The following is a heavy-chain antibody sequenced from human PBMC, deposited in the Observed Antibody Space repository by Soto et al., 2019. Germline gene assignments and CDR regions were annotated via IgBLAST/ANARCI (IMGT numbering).Heavy chain of an antibody. CDR1: GGTFSINA. V-gene: IGHV1-69*13. CDR3: ARDLESRSSSWRSYHYSGMDV. CDR2: IIPIFGVA. J-gene: IGHJ6*02. D-gene: IGHD6-13*01. Sequence: SVKVSCKASGGTFSINAISWVRQAPGQGLEWMGGIIPIFGVANYAQSFQGRVTITADASTTVAYMELSSLRSEDTAVYYCARDLESRSSSWRSYHYSGMDVWGQGTTVTVSS.